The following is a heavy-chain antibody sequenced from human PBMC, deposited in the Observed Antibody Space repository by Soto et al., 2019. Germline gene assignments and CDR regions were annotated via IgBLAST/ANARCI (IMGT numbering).Heavy chain of an antibody. CDR2: TNPIGGAT. J-gene: IGHJ4*02. CDR3: ARAASALL. D-gene: IGHD6-13*01. Sequence: ASVKVSCKASGYTFMNYHMHWVRQAPGRGLEWLGKTNPIGGATTYAQKFQGRVTMTRDTSTSTVHMEVSSLRSEDSAVYYCARAASALLWGPGTQVTVYS. CDR1: GYTFMNYH. V-gene: IGHV1-46*01.